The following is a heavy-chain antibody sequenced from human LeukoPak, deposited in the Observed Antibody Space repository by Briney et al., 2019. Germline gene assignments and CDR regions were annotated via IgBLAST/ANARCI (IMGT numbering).Heavy chain of an antibody. Sequence: PSQTLSLTCAVSGGSISSGGYSWSWIRQPPGKGLEWIGYIYYSGSTNYNPSLKSRVTISVDTSKNQFSLKLSSVTAADTAVYYCARYSSSPYYFDYWGQGTLVTVSS. D-gene: IGHD6-13*01. CDR2: IYYSGST. CDR3: ARYSSSPYYFDY. V-gene: IGHV4-30-4*07. CDR1: GGSISSGGYS. J-gene: IGHJ4*02.